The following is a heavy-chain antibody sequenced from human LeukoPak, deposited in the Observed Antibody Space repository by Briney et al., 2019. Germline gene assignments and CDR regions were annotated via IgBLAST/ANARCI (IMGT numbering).Heavy chain of an antibody. D-gene: IGHD4-17*01. Sequence: ASVKVSCKASGYTFTNYYMYCVRQAPGEGLEWMGIINPSRVSTDYAQKFQGRVTMTRDTSTSTVYMELSSLRSEDTAVYHCARARGTTSYYDAFDIWGQGTMVTVSS. CDR2: INPSRVST. CDR3: ARARGTTSYYDAFDI. J-gene: IGHJ3*02. V-gene: IGHV1-46*03. CDR1: GYTFTNYY.